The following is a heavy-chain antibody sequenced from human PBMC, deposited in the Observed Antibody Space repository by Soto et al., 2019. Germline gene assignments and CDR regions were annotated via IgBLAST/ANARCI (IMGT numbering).Heavy chain of an antibody. CDR1: GYSFTSYW. Sequence: PGESLKISCKGSGYSFTSYWIGWVRQMPGKGLEWMGIIYPGDSDTRYSPSFQGQVTISADKSISTAYLQWSSLKASDTAMYYCASALGYCSGGSCYSFDYWGQGTLVTVSS. D-gene: IGHD2-15*01. CDR2: IYPGDSDT. V-gene: IGHV5-51*01. CDR3: ASALGYCSGGSCYSFDY. J-gene: IGHJ4*02.